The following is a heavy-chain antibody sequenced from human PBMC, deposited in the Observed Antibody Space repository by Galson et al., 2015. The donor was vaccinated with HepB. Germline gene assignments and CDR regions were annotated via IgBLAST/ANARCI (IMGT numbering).Heavy chain of an antibody. Sequence: QSGAEVKKPGDSLKISCKFSGYTFTNNWIGWVRQMPGKGLEWMGIIYPRDSDTRYSPSFQGHVTISADKSITTAYLQWSSLKASDTAMYYCASRHSYFRSGTWYNVSDYWGQGTLVTVSS. CDR3: ASRHSYFRSGTWYNVSDY. J-gene: IGHJ4*02. CDR2: IYPRDSDT. D-gene: IGHD3-10*01. V-gene: IGHV5-51*03. CDR1: GYTFTNNW.